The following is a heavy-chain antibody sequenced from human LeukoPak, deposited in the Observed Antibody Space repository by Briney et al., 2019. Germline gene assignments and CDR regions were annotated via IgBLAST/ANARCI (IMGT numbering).Heavy chain of an antibody. CDR2: IYSGGST. CDR3: ARSRDGYNGYFDY. CDR1: GFTFSSNY. J-gene: IGHJ4*02. Sequence: PGGSLRLSCAASGFTFSSNYMSWVRQAPGKGLEWVSVIYSGGSTYYADSVKGRFTISRDKSKNRLYLQMNSLRAEDTAVYYCARSRDGYNGYFDYWGQGTLVTVSS. V-gene: IGHV3-53*01. D-gene: IGHD5-24*01.